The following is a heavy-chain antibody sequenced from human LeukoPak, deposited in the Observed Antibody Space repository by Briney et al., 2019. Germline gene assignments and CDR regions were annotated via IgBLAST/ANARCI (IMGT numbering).Heavy chain of an antibody. CDR2: IYYSGST. V-gene: IGHV4-59*01. J-gene: IGHJ3*02. CDR3: ARYSGSYGAFDI. Sequence: SETLSLTCTVSGGSISPYSWSCIRQPPGRGLGWIGYIYYSGSTNYNPPLKSRLTISVDTSKNQFSLKLSSVTAADTAVYYCARYSGSYGAFDIWGQGTMVTVSS. D-gene: IGHD1-26*01. CDR1: GGSISPYS.